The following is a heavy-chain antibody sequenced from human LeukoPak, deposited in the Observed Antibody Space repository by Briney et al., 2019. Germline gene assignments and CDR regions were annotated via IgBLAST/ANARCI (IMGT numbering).Heavy chain of an antibody. V-gene: IGHV1-2*02. Sequence: ASVKVSCKASGYTFTGYYMHWVRQAPGQGLEWMGWINPNSGGTNYAQKFQGRVTMTRDTSISTAYMELSRLRSDDTAVYYCARTPLLYYYDSSPLFDYWGQGTLVTVSS. CDR1: GYTFTGYY. CDR2: INPNSGGT. CDR3: ARTPLLYYYDSSPLFDY. D-gene: IGHD3-22*01. J-gene: IGHJ4*02.